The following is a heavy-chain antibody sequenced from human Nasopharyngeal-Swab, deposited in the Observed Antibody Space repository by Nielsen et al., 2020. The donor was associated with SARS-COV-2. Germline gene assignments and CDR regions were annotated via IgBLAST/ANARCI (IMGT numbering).Heavy chain of an antibody. CDR1: GYSFANYW. V-gene: IGHV5-51*01. J-gene: IGHJ5*02. Sequence: AESLKISCIGFGYSFANYWLGWVRQMPGKGLEWMGSIYPGNSDTRYSPAFHGRVTISADKSINTAYLQWSSLRASDTAIYFCARRAARDGYNYEVDPWGQGTLVTVSS. D-gene: IGHD5-24*01. CDR3: ARRAARDGYNYEVDP. CDR2: IYPGNSDT.